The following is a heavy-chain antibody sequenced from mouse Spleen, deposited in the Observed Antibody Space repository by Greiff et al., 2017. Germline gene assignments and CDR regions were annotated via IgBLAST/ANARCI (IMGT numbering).Heavy chain of an antibody. Sequence: QVQLQQSGPGLVAPSQSLSITCTVSGFSLTSYGVHWVRQPPGKGLEWLVVIWSDGSTTYNSALKSRLSISKDNSKSQVFLKMNSLQTDDTAMYYCARMCYGSSYAMDYWGQGTSVTVSS. V-gene: IGHV2-6*02. CDR1: GFSLTSYG. CDR2: IWSDGST. J-gene: IGHJ4*01. D-gene: IGHD1-1*01. CDR3: ARMCYGSSYAMDY.